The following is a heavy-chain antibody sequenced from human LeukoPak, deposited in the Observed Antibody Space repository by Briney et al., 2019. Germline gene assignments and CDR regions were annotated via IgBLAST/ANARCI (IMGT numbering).Heavy chain of an antibody. CDR2: IRYDGRNE. V-gene: IGHV3-30*02. CDR3: AKGGSNNWSFDN. CDR1: GFTFNSYS. D-gene: IGHD1-1*01. Sequence: GGSLRLSCAASGFTFNSYSMHWVRQAPGKGLQWVAYIRYDGRNEYSADSVKGRFTIYRDNSKSTLYLQMNSLRPEDTAVYYCAKGGSNNWSFDNWGQGTLVTVSS. J-gene: IGHJ4*02.